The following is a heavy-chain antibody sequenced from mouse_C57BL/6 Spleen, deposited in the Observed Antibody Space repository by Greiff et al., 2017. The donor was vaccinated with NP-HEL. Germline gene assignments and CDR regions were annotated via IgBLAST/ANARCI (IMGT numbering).Heavy chain of an antibody. V-gene: IGHV1-80*01. D-gene: IGHD1-1*01. Sequence: QVQLQQSGAELVNPGASVKISCKASGYAFSSYWMNWVKQRPGKGLEWIGQIYPGDGDTNYNGKFKGKATLTADKSSSTAYMQLSSLTSEDSAVYFCAREDYYGSRSYAMDYWGQGTSVTVSS. CDR2: IYPGDGDT. J-gene: IGHJ4*01. CDR3: AREDYYGSRSYAMDY. CDR1: GYAFSSYW.